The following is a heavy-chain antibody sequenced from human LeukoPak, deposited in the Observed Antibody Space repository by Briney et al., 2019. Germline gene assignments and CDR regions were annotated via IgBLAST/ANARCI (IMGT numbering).Heavy chain of an antibody. V-gene: IGHV4-4*07. CDR2: IYTSGST. J-gene: IGHJ5*02. CDR1: GGSISSYY. Sequence: SETLSLTCTVSGGSISSYYWSWIRQPAGKGLEWIGRIYTSGSTNYNPSLKSRVTMSVDTSKNQFSLKLSSVTAADTAVYYCARGSRDDYGDYSRFDPWGQGTLDTVSS. CDR3: ARGSRDDYGDYSRFDP. D-gene: IGHD4-17*01.